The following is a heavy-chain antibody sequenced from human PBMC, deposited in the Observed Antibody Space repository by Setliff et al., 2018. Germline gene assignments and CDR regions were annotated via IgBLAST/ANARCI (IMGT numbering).Heavy chain of an antibody. CDR2: IYTSGST. Sequence: TLSLTCSVSGGSISSGSDYWTWIRQPAGKGLEWIGHIYTSGSTKYNSSLKSRVSISLDTSKNQFSLKLSSVTAADTAVYYCARAISGWFSAHYYYMDVWGKGTTVTVSS. CDR1: GGSISSGSDY. J-gene: IGHJ6*03. CDR3: ARAISGWFSAHYYYMDV. V-gene: IGHV4-61*09. D-gene: IGHD6-19*01.